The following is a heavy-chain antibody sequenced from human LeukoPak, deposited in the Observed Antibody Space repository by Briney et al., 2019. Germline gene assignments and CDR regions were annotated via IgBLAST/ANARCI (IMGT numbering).Heavy chain of an antibody. J-gene: IGHJ4*02. CDR1: GGTFSSYA. Sequence: SVKVSCKASGGTFSSYAISWVRQAPGQWLEWMGGIIPIFGTANYAQKFQGRVTITADESTSTAYMELSSLRSEDTAVYYCARNHDYGDYGTGDYWGQGTLVTVSS. CDR3: ARNHDYGDYGTGDY. V-gene: IGHV1-69*13. D-gene: IGHD4-17*01. CDR2: IIPIFGTA.